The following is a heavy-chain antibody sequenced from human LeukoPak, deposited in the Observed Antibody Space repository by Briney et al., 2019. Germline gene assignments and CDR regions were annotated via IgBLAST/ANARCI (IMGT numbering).Heavy chain of an antibody. CDR2: MNPNSGNT. CDR1: GYTFTSYD. Sequence: ASVKVSCKASGYTFTSYDINWVRQATGQGLEWMGWMNPNSGNTGYAQKFQGRVTVTRDTSISTAYMELSSLRSEDTAVDDCGRAPITSGHWGPGTPVHV. D-gene: IGHD1-1*01. V-gene: IGHV1-8*01. CDR3: GRAPITSGH. J-gene: IGHJ6*02.